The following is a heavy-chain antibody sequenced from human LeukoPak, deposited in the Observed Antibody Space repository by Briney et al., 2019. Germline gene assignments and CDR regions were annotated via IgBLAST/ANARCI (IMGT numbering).Heavy chain of an antibody. CDR2: VYGGVSSQRNPSH. Sequence: SETLSLTCSVSGASVSGGDYYWSWIRQPAGKGLEWIGRVYGGVSSQRNPSHQYNPSLMSRLTISADTSRNQFSLSPHSVTAVDTAIYYCARDRQEGGMRVSSFQYWGQGTPVTVSS. V-gene: IGHV4-61*02. CDR1: GASVSGGDYY. CDR3: ARDRQEGGMRVSSFQY. D-gene: IGHD2-15*01. J-gene: IGHJ4*02.